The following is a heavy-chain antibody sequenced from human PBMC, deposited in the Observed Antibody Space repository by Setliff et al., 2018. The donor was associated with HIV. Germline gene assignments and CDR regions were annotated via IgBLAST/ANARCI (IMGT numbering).Heavy chain of an antibody. CDR1: GYTFTAYF. CDR3: ARGGYYTSGTWFDP. Sequence: ASVKVSCKPAGYTFTAYFLQWVRQAPGQGLEWIGWISPNTGDTGIALKFQGRVTMTRDTSTSTTYLELDRLTYDDTAKYYCARGGYYTSGTWFDPWGQGTLVTVSS. J-gene: IGHJ5*02. CDR2: ISPNTGDT. D-gene: IGHD3-10*01. V-gene: IGHV1-2*02.